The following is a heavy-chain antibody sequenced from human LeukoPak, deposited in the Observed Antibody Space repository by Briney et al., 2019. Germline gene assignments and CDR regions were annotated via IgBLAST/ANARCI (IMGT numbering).Heavy chain of an antibody. CDR3: ARGGGSTSSHRENAFDI. CDR1: GGTFRSYA. V-gene: IGHV1-69*13. CDR2: IIPIFGTA. D-gene: IGHD2-2*01. J-gene: IGHJ3*02. Sequence: GASVKVSCKASGGTFRSYAISWVRQAPGQGLEWMGGIIPIFGTANYAQKFQGRVTITADESTSTAYMELSSLRSEDTAVYYCARGGGSTSSHRENAFDIWGQGTVVTVSS.